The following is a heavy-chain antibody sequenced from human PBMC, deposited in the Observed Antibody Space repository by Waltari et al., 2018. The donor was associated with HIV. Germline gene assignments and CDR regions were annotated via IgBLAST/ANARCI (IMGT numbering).Heavy chain of an antibody. CDR1: GGSISSSSYY. CDR2: IYYSGST. Sequence: QLQLQESGPGLVKPSETLSLTCTVSGGSISSSSYYWGWIRQPPGKGLEWIGSIYYSGSTYYNPSLKSRVTISGDTAKNQFSLKLSSVTAADTAVYYCARAPTTIGGHWGQGTLVTVSS. V-gene: IGHV4-39*01. CDR3: ARAPTTIGGH. D-gene: IGHD3-10*01. J-gene: IGHJ4*02.